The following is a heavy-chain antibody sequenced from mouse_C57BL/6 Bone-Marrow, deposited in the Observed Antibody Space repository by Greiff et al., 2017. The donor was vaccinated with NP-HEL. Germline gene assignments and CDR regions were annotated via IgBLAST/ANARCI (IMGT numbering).Heavy chain of an antibody. D-gene: IGHD2-1*01. V-gene: IGHV1-80*01. Sequence: VQLQQSGAELVKPGASVKISCKASGYAFSSYWMNWVKQRPGKGLEWIGQIYPGDGDTNYNGKFKGKATLTADKSSITAYMQLSSLTSEDSAVYFVARDVHYCNYEGGYYAMDYWGQGTSVTVSS. CDR1: GYAFSSYW. J-gene: IGHJ4*01. CDR3: ARDVHYCNYEGGYYAMDY. CDR2: IYPGDGDT.